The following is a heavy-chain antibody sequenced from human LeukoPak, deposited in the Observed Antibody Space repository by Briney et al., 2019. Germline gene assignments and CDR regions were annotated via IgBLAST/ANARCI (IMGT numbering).Heavy chain of an antibody. Sequence: GASVKVSCKASGYTFTSYDINWVRQATGQGLEWMGWMNPNSGNTGYAQKFQGRVTMTRNTSISTAYMELSSLRSEDTAVYYCARVQALYVWGSYLARYYYYYMDVWGKGTTVTVSS. CDR2: MNPNSGNT. D-gene: IGHD3-16*01. J-gene: IGHJ6*03. CDR1: GYTFTSYD. V-gene: IGHV1-8*01. CDR3: ARVQALYVWGSYLARYYYYYMDV.